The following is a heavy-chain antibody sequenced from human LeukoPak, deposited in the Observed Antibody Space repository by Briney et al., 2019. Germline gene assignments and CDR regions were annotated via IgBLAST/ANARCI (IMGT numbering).Heavy chain of an antibody. CDR3: ASVSPSRYYGSGSLDGWFDP. J-gene: IGHJ5*02. V-gene: IGHV4-30-2*01. D-gene: IGHD3-10*01. CDR2: IYHSGST. CDR1: GGSISSGGYS. Sequence: SQTLSLTCAVSGGSISSGGYSWSWIRQPPGKGLEWIGYIYHSGSTYYNPSLKSRVTISVDRSKNQFSLKLSSVTAADTAVYYCASVSPSRYYGSGSLDGWFDPWGQGTLVTVSS.